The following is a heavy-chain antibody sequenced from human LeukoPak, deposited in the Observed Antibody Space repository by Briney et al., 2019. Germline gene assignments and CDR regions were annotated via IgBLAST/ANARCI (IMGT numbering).Heavy chain of an antibody. D-gene: IGHD4-17*01. Sequence: SVKVSCKASGGTFSSNAISWVRQAPGQGLEWVGRIIPIFGIANYAQKFQGRVTITADKSTSTAYMELSSLRSEDTAVYYCARGGSSLTTVTIDAFDIWGQGTMVTVSS. J-gene: IGHJ3*02. CDR2: IIPIFGIA. CDR3: ARGGSSLTTVTIDAFDI. CDR1: GGTFSSNA. V-gene: IGHV1-69*04.